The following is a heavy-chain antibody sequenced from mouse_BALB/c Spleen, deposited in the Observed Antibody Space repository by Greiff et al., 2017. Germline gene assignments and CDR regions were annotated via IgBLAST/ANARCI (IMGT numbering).Heavy chain of an antibody. D-gene: IGHD1-2*01. V-gene: IGHV5-6*02. CDR1: GFTFSSYG. Sequence: EVMLVESGGDLVKPGGSLKLSCAASGFTFSSYGMSWVRQTPDKRLEWVATISSGGSYTYYPDSVKGRFTISRDNAKNTLYLQMSSLKSEDTAMYYCARRTTAHYFDYWGQGTTLTVSS. J-gene: IGHJ2*01. CDR2: ISSGGSYT. CDR3: ARRTTAHYFDY.